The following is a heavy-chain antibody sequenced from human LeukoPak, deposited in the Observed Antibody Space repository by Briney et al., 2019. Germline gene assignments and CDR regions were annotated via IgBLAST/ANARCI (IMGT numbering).Heavy chain of an antibody. CDR1: GGTFSSYA. J-gene: IGHJ5*02. CDR3: ARGVIVVGNWFDP. D-gene: IGHD2-2*01. V-gene: IGHV1-69*05. CDR2: IIPIFGTA. Sequence: SVKVSRKASGGTFSSYAISWVRQAPGQGLEWMGGIIPIFGTANYAQKFQGRVTMTRNTSISTAYMELSSLRSEDTAVYYCARGVIVVGNWFDPWGQGTLVTVSS.